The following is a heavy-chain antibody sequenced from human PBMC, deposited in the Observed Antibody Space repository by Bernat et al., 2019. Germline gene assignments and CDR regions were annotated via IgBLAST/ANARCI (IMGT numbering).Heavy chain of an antibody. V-gene: IGHV3-23*01. CDR1: GFTISSYA. D-gene: IGHD3-10*01. CDR3: ATPLRRGFMDAFDI. CDR2: ISGKGDDT. Sequence: EVQLLESGGGLVQPGGSLRLSCAASGFTISSYAMSWVRQAPGKGLGWVSVISGKGDDTSYADSVKGRFTISRDKSKNTLYLQLNSLRAEDTAKYYCATPLRRGFMDAFDIWGQGTMVTVSS. J-gene: IGHJ3*02.